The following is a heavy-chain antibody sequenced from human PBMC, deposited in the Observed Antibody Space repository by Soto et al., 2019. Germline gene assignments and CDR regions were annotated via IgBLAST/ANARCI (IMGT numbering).Heavy chain of an antibody. J-gene: IGHJ4*02. CDR3: ARDPEDYFDY. V-gene: IGHV3-30-3*01. CDR2: ISYDGSNK. Sequence: GGSLRLSCAASGFTFSSYAMHWVRQAPGKGLEWVAVISYDGSNKYYADSVKGRFTISRDNSKNTLYLQMNSLRAEDTAVYYCARDPEDYFDYWGQGTLVTVSS. CDR1: GFTFSSYA.